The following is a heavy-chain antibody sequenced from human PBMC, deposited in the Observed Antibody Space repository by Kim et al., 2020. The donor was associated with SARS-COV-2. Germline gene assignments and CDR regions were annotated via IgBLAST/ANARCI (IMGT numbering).Heavy chain of an antibody. CDR2: IRSKAYGGTT. CDR1: GFTFGDYA. J-gene: IGHJ6*02. Sequence: GGSLRLSCTASGFTFGDYAMSWFRQAPGKGLEWVGFIRSKAYGGTTEYAASVKGRFTISRDDSKSIAYLQMNSLKTEDTAVYYCTRDYDILTGYYKSYYYYGMDVWGQGTTVTVSS. D-gene: IGHD3-9*01. CDR3: TRDYDILTGYYKSYYYYGMDV. V-gene: IGHV3-49*03.